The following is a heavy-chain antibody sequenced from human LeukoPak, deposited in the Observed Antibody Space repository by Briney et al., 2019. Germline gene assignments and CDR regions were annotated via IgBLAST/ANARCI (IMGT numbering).Heavy chain of an antibody. D-gene: IGHD6-13*01. Sequence: GASLQISCQGFGYSFTNYWIGWVRQLPGKGMEWMGVIYPGDSRIRYNPSFQGQVTISVDRSISTAYLQWVSLKASDSAMYYCACRDLTSTWSFPWGQGTLVTVSS. CDR2: IYPGDSRI. J-gene: IGHJ5*02. V-gene: IGHV5-51*01. CDR3: ACRDLTSTWSFP. CDR1: GYSFTNYW.